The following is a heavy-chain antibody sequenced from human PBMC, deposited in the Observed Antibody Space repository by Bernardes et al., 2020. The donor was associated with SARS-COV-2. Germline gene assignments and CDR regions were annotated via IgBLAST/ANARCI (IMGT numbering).Heavy chain of an antibody. D-gene: IGHD4-17*01. CDR1: GFTFSSYA. V-gene: IGHV3-23*01. J-gene: IGHJ6*02. CDR3: ARDWDYGESGYYYGVDV. CDR2: ISCTGSTT. Sequence: GGSLRLSCAASGFTFSSYAMSWVRQAPGKGLEWVSGISCTGSTTDYVDSVKGRFTISRDNSKNTVYLEMNSLRAEDTAVYYCARDWDYGESGYYYGVDVWGQGTTVTVSS.